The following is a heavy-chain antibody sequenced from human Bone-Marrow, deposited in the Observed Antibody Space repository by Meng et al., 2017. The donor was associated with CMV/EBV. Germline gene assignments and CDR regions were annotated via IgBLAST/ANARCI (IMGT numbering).Heavy chain of an antibody. Sequence: GESLKISCAASGFTFSSYGMHWVRQAPGKGLEWVAFIRYDGSNKYYADSVKGRFTISRDNSKNTLYLQMNSLRAEDTAVYYCARDRGELVGAPVVWGQGTLVTVSS. CDR1: GFTFSSYG. CDR3: ARDRGELVGAPVV. V-gene: IGHV3-30*02. J-gene: IGHJ4*02. CDR2: IRYDGSNK. D-gene: IGHD1-26*01.